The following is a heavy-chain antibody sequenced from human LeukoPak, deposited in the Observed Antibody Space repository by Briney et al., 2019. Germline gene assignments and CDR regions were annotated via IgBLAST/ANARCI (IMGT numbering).Heavy chain of an antibody. Sequence: PSETLSLTCAVYGGSFSGYYWSWIRQPPGKGLEWIGEINHSGSTNYNPSLKSRVTISVDTSKNQFSLKLSSVTAADTAVYYCARGMRWLQLVDYWGQGTLVTVSS. D-gene: IGHD5-24*01. CDR1: GGSFSGYY. J-gene: IGHJ4*02. CDR3: ARGMRWLQLVDY. V-gene: IGHV4-34*01. CDR2: INHSGST.